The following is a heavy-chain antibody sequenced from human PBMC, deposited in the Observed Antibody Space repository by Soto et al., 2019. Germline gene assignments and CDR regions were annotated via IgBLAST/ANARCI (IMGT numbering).Heavy chain of an antibody. CDR3: ARAGNSSPVRDYGMDV. V-gene: IGHV1-18*04. J-gene: IGHJ6*02. Sequence: ASVKVSCKASGYTFTSYGISWVRQAPGQGLEWMGWISAYNGNTNYAQKLQGRVTMTTDTSTSTAYMELRSLRSDDTAVYYCARAGNSSPVRDYGMDVWGQGTTVTVSS. CDR1: GYTFTSYG. D-gene: IGHD2-21*01. CDR2: ISAYNGNT.